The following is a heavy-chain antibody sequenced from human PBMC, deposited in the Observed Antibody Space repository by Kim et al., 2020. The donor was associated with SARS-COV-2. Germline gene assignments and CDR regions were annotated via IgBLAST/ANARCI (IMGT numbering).Heavy chain of an antibody. V-gene: IGHV4-38-2*02. J-gene: IGHJ3*01. CDR3: ARVRNGYNRAFGV. D-gene: IGHD5-12*01. CDR1: GDSITTDNY. CDR2: IYYAGAI. Sequence: SETLSLTCTVSGDSITTDNYWAWLRQTPGKGLEWIGSIYYAGAIYSNPSLKSQVVLSVERSKNQFYLKVTSATAADTAVYYCARVRNGYNRAFGVWGQGIMATVSS.